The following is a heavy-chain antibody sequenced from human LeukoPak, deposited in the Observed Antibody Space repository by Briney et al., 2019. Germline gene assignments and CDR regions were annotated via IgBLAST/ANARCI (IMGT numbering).Heavy chain of an antibody. CDR1: GFTFSNYL. V-gene: IGHV3-74*01. J-gene: IGHJ4*02. CDR3: ARDGTTYRFDY. CDR2: IISGGSST. D-gene: IGHD1-7*01. Sequence: PGGSLRLSCAASGFTFSNYLMHWVRQAPGKGLVWVSRIISGGSSTSYADSVKGRFTISRDNAKNTLYLQMNSLRADDTAVYYCARDGTTYRFDYWGQGTLVTVSS.